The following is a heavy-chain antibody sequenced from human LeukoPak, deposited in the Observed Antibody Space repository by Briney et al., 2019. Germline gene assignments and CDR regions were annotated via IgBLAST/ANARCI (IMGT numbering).Heavy chain of an antibody. CDR3: AREHSVGGGLDAFDM. D-gene: IGHD3-16*01. Sequence: PSKTLSLTCTVSGGSISTYYWDWIRRAPGKGLEWIGYVYSIGRTNSNPTLRSRVTISVDTSKNQFSLRLTSVTAADTAVYYCAREHSVGGGLDAFDMWGQGTMVTVSS. CDR2: VYSIGRT. V-gene: IGHV4-59*01. CDR1: GGSISTYY. J-gene: IGHJ3*02.